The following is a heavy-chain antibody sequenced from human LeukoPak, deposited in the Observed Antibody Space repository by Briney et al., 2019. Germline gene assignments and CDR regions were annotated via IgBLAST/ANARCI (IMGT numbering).Heavy chain of an antibody. CDR2: INAGNGNT. CDR3: AAPRYSSSSGAYGMDV. CDR1: GYTFTSYA. Sequence: ASVKVSCKASGYTFTSYAMHWVRQAPGQRLEWMGWINAGNGNTKYSQKFQGRVTITRDTSASTAYMELSSLRSEDTAVYYCAAPRYSSSSGAYGMDVWGQGTTVTVSS. J-gene: IGHJ6*02. V-gene: IGHV1-3*01. D-gene: IGHD6-6*01.